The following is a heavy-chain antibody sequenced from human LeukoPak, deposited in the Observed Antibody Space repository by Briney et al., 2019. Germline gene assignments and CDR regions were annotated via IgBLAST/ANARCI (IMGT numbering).Heavy chain of an antibody. J-gene: IGHJ4*02. Sequence: GGSLRLSCAASGFTVSSNYMSWVRQAPGKGLEWVSVIYSGGSTYYADSVKGRFTISRDNSKNMLYLQMNSLRAEDAAMYYCASSSSGYYNPFDYWGQGTLVTVSS. D-gene: IGHD3-22*01. CDR2: IYSGGST. V-gene: IGHV3-53*01. CDR3: ASSSSGYYNPFDY. CDR1: GFTVSSNY.